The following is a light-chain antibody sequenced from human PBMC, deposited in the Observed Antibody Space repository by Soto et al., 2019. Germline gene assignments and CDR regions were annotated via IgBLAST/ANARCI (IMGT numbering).Light chain of an antibody. V-gene: IGLV2-23*01. Sequence: QSALAQPASVSGSPGQSITISCTGTSGFVGSFSLVSWYQQHPGKAPKVMISEGHRRPSGVPDRFSGSTSVNSASLTLSERQAADDADYYCCLYLGATTYVCGTGTKVTVL. CDR1: SGFVGSFSL. CDR2: EGH. J-gene: IGLJ1*01. CDR3: CLYLGATTYV.